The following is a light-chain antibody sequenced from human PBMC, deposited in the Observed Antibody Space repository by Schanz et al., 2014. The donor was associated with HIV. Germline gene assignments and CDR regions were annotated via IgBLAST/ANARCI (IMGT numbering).Light chain of an antibody. J-gene: IGLJ1*01. Sequence: CGGNNIGSKSVHWYQQKPGQAPILVIYYDSDRPSGIPERFSGSNFGNTATLTISRVEAGDEADYYCQVWDSSTDHLYVFGTGTKLTVL. CDR1: NIGSKS. V-gene: IGLV3-21*04. CDR3: QVWDSSTDHLYV. CDR2: YDS.